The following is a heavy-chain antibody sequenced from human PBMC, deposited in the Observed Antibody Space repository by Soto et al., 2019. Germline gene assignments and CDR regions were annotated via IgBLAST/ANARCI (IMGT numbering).Heavy chain of an antibody. V-gene: IGHV4-61*01. CDR3: ARRWSGTDF. CDR2: IFYSENT. J-gene: IGHJ4*02. D-gene: IGHD1-1*01. Sequence: SETLSLTCTVSGDSVTSGSHYWSWVRQPPGKGLEYIGYIFYSENTSYNPSLESRVTMSLDTSKNQFSLSLRSVTAADTAIYYCARRWSGTDFWGRGTLFTVS. CDR1: GDSVTSGSHY.